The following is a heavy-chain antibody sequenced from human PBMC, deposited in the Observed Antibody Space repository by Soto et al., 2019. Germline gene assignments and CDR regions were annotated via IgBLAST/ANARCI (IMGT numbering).Heavy chain of an antibody. CDR2: IYWDDDK. V-gene: IGHV2-5*02. J-gene: IGHJ5*02. CDR1: GFSLSTSGVG. Sequence: QITLKESGPTLVKPTQTLTLTCTFSGFSLSTSGVGVGWIRQPPGKALEWLALIYWDDDKRYSPSLKSRLTITKDTSKNQVGLTMTNMDPVDTATYYCAHSLYDYVWGTNWFEPWGQGTLVTVSS. CDR3: AHSLYDYVWGTNWFEP. D-gene: IGHD3-16*01.